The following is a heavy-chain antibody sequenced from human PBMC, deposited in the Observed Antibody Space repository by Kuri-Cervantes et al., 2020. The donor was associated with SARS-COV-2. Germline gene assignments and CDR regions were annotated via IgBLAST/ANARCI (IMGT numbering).Heavy chain of an antibody. CDR2: IYYSGST. J-gene: IGHJ5*02. V-gene: IGHV4-59*08. D-gene: IGHD1-26*01. CDR3: ARGEASGTPPGNWFDP. CDR1: GGSISSCY. Sequence: SETLSLTCTVSGGSISSCYWSWIRQPPGKGLEWIGYIYYSGSTNYNPSLKSRVTISVDTSKNQFSLKLSSVTAADTAVYYCARGEASGTPPGNWFDPWGQGTLVTVSS.